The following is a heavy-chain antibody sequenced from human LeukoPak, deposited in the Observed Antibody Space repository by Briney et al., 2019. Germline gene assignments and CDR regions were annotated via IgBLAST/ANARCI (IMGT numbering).Heavy chain of an antibody. CDR1: GYTFTSYG. V-gene: IGHV1-18*01. CDR3: ARDLADTAMGDYYFDY. Sequence: ASVKVSCKASGYTFTSYGISWVRQAPGQGLEWMGWISAYNGNTNYAQKLQGRVTMTTDTSTSTAYMELRSLRSDDTAVYYCARDLADTAMGDYYFDYWGQGTLVTVSS. D-gene: IGHD5-18*01. CDR2: ISAYNGNT. J-gene: IGHJ4*02.